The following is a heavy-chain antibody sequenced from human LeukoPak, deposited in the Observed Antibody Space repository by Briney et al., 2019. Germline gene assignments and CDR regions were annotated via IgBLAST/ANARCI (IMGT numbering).Heavy chain of an antibody. CDR3: ARGAGWNYFVS. Sequence: PGGSLRLSCAASGFTVSSNYMSWVRQAPGKGLEWVSVFYAGGSRYYADSVRGRFTISRDNSKNTLDLQMNSLRAEDTAVYYCARGAGWNYFVSWGQGTLVTVSS. J-gene: IGHJ4*02. CDR1: GFTVSSNY. D-gene: IGHD6-19*01. V-gene: IGHV3-66*02. CDR2: FYAGGSR.